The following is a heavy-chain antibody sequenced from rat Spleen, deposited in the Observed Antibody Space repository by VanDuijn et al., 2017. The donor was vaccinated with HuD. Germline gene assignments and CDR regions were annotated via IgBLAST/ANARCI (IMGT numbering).Heavy chain of an antibody. CDR1: GFTFSDYY. CDR3: TRDRETTRAYYFDY. CDR2: ISYDGGST. J-gene: IGHJ3*01. Sequence: EVQLVESGGGLVQPGRSLKLSCVASGFTFSDYYMAWVRQAPRKGLEWVATISYDGGSTYYRDSVKGRFNISRDNAKITLYLQMNSLRSEDTATYYCTRDRETTRAYYFDYWGQGTLVTVSS. V-gene: IGHV5-7*01. D-gene: IGHD1-4*01.